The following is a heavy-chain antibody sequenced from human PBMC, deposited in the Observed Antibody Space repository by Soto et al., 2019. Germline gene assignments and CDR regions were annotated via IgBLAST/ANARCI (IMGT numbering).Heavy chain of an antibody. CDR1: GFTFSSSS. Sequence: EVQLVESGGGLVQPGGSLRLSCAASGFTFSSSSMNWVRQAPGQGLEWISYISSGSSTIYYADSVKGRFTISRDNAKNSLYLQMNSLRDEDTAVYYCANSWDYWGQGTLVTVSS. CDR3: ANSWDY. J-gene: IGHJ4*02. V-gene: IGHV3-48*02. CDR2: ISSGSSTI.